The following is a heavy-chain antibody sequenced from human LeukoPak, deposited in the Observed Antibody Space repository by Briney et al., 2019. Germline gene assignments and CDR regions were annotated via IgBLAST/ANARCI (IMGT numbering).Heavy chain of an antibody. CDR3: ARGSIPRSGRFDI. CDR1: GFIFSSYA. CDR2: ISDDGNNK. D-gene: IGHD3-10*01. V-gene: IGHV3-30-3*01. Sequence: PGRSLRLPCAASGFIFSSYAMHWVRQAPGKGLEWVTIISDDGNNKYYADSVKGRFTISRDNSKNTLYLQMNSLRAEDTAAYYCARGSIPRSGRFDIWGQGTMVTVSS. J-gene: IGHJ3*02.